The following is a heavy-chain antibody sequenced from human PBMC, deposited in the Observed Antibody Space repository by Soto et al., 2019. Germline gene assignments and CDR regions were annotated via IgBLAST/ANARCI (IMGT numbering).Heavy chain of an antibody. CDR3: ARAPKVSGSAQTRPDF. J-gene: IGHJ4*02. CDR1: GYSISSGYY. D-gene: IGHD6-6*01. CDR2: IYHSGST. V-gene: IGHV4-38-2*01. Sequence: SETLSLTCAVSGYSISSGYYWGWIRQPPGKGLEWIGSIYHSGSTYYNPSLKSRVTISVDTSKNQFSLKLTSLTAADTAVYYCARAPKVSGSAQTRPDFWGQGSLVTVSS.